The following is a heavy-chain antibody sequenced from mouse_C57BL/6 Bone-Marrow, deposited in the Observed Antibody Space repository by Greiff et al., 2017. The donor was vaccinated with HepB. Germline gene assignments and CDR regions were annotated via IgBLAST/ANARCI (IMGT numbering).Heavy chain of an antibody. Sequence: QVQLQQPGAELVMPGASVKLSCKASGYTFTSYWMHWVKQRPGQGLEWIGEIDPSDSYTNYNQKFKGKSTLTVDKSSSTAYMQLSSLTSEDSAVYYCARSFTVVVHWYFDVWGTGTTVTVSS. D-gene: IGHD1-1*01. CDR3: ARSFTVVVHWYFDV. J-gene: IGHJ1*03. CDR2: IDPSDSYT. V-gene: IGHV1-69*01. CDR1: GYTFTSYW.